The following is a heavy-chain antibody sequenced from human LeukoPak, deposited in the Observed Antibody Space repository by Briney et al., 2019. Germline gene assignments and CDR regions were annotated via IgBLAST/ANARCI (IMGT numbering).Heavy chain of an antibody. CDR3: ARGGTTVTSGLGY. CDR2: IRSDGGST. J-gene: IGHJ4*02. V-gene: IGHV3-64*02. CDR1: GFTFSSYA. Sequence: GGSLRLSCAASGFTFSSYAMHWVRQAPGKGLEYVSAIRSDGGSTLYADSVKGRFIISRDNSKNTLYLQMGSLRAEDMAVYYCARGGTTVTSGLGYWGQGTLVTVSS. D-gene: IGHD4-17*01.